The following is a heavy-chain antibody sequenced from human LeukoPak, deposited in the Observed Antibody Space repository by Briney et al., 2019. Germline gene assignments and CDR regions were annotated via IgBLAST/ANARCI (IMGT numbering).Heavy chain of an antibody. J-gene: IGHJ4*02. Sequence: PSXXLSLTCTVSGGSISSGSHYWGWIRQPPGKGLEWIGSIYYSGTTYYSPSVKSRVTISLDKSKDQFSLKLNFVTAADTAVYYCARQDLAVSGIDYWGQGALVTVSS. D-gene: IGHD6-19*01. V-gene: IGHV4-39*01. CDR2: IYYSGTT. CDR3: ARQDLAVSGIDY. CDR1: GGSISSGSHY.